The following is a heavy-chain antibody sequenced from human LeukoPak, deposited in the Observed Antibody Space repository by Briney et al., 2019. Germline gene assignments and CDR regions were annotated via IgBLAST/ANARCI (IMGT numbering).Heavy chain of an antibody. V-gene: IGHV3-23*01. D-gene: IGHD3-22*01. CDR2: ISGSGGST. CDR3: AKDPTEYYDSSGYCYFDY. Sequence: GGSLRLSCAASGFTFSSYAMSWVRQAPGKGLEWVSAISGSGGSTYYAGSVTGRFTISRDNSKNTLYLQMNSLRAEDTAVYYCAKDPTEYYDSSGYCYFDYWGQGTLVTVSS. J-gene: IGHJ4*02. CDR1: GFTFSSYA.